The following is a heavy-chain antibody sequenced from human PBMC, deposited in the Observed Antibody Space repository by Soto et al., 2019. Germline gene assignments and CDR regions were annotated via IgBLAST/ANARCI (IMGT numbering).Heavy chain of an antibody. CDR2: INHSGST. Sequence: SETLSLTCAVYGGSLSGYYWSWIRQPPGKGLEWIGEINHSGSTNYTPSLKSRVTISVDTSKNQFSLKLSSVTAADTAVYYCARGFTQSITTFGVVIPAELGMDVWGQGTTVTVSS. D-gene: IGHD3-3*01. J-gene: IGHJ6*02. CDR3: ARGFTQSITTFGVVIPAELGMDV. CDR1: GGSLSGYY. V-gene: IGHV4-34*01.